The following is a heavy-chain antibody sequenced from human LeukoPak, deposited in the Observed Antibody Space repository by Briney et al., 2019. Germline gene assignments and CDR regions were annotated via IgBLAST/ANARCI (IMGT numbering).Heavy chain of an antibody. Sequence: SETLSLTCTVSGYSISSGYYWGWIRQPPGKGLEWIGSIYHSGSTYYNPSLKSRVTISVDTSKNQFSLKLSSVTAADTAVYYCARSPCGGSCPFDYWGQGTLVTVSS. CDR1: GYSISSGYY. D-gene: IGHD2-15*01. CDR2: IYHSGST. CDR3: ARSPCGGSCPFDY. J-gene: IGHJ4*02. V-gene: IGHV4-38-2*02.